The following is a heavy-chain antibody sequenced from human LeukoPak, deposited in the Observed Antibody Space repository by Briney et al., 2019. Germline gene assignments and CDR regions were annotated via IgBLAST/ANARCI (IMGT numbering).Heavy chain of an antibody. Sequence: SETLSLTCAVYGGSFSGYYWSWIRQPPGKGLEWIGEINHSGSTNYDPSLKSRVTISVDTSKNQFSLKLSSVTAADTAVYYCARLTYYGSGSYNYWGQGTLVTVSS. CDR2: INHSGST. J-gene: IGHJ4*02. D-gene: IGHD3-10*01. CDR1: GGSFSGYY. CDR3: ARLTYYGSGSYNY. V-gene: IGHV4-34*01.